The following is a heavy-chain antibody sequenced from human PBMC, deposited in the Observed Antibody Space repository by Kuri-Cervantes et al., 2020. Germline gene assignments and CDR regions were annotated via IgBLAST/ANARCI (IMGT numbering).Heavy chain of an antibody. V-gene: IGHV4-34*01. Sequence: LSCAVYGGSFSGYYWSWIRQPPGKGLEWIGEINHSGSTNYNPSLKSRVTISVDTSKNQFSLKLSSVTAADTAMYYCARHKQWLVGLDFWGQGTLVTVSS. D-gene: IGHD6-19*01. CDR3: ARHKQWLVGLDF. J-gene: IGHJ4*02. CDR1: GGSFSGYY. CDR2: INHSGST.